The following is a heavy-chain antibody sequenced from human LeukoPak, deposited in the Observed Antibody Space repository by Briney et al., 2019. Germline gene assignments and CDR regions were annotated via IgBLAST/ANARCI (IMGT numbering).Heavy chain of an antibody. V-gene: IGHV3-23*01. J-gene: IGHJ4*02. CDR2: LSGRGGST. D-gene: IGHD3-10*01. Sequence: GGSLRLSFAAPGFTFSSYAMTWVRQAPGKGLEWVSGLSGRGGSTYYADSVKGRFAISRDNSKNTLYVQMNSLRAEDTAIYYSARRSVVWGDPFDYWGQGTLVTVSS. CDR1: GFTFSSYA. CDR3: ARRSVVWGDPFDY.